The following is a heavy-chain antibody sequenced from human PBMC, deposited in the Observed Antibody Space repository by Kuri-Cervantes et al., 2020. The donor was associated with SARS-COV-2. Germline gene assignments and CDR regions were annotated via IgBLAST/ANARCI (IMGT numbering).Heavy chain of an antibody. CDR1: GGSISSYY. V-gene: IGHV4-59*01. CDR2: IYYSGST. J-gene: IGHJ2*01. CDR3: ARASRGWYFDL. D-gene: IGHD3-10*01. Sequence: ESLKISCTVSGGSISSYYWSWIRQPPGKGLEWIGYIYYSGSTNSTPSLKSRVTMSVDMSKNQFSLTLSSVTAADTAVYYCARASRGWYFDLWGRATWS.